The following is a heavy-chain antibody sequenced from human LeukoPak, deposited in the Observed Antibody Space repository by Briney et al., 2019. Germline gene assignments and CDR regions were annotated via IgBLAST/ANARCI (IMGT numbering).Heavy chain of an antibody. CDR3: ARDNYDNTAIGDWFDP. J-gene: IGHJ5*02. CDR1: SGSISSYY. D-gene: IGHD3-22*01. CDR2: IYTTGST. V-gene: IGHV4-4*07. Sequence: PSETLSLTCSVSSGSISSYYWSWIRQPAGKGLEWIGRIYTTGSTNYNPSLKSRVTMSIDTSKNQFSLKLSSVTAADTAVYYCARDNYDNTAIGDWFDPWGQGTLVTVSS.